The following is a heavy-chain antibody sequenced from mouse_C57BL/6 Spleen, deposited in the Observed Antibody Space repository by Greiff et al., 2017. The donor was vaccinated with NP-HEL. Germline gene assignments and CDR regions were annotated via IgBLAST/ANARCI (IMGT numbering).Heavy chain of an antibody. D-gene: IGHD1-1*01. CDR1: GYTFTSYG. V-gene: IGHV1-81*01. CDR3: ARYPSITTVVATDY. Sequence: VQLQESGAELARPGASVKLSCKASGYTFTSYGISWVKQRTGQGLEWIGEIYPRSGNTYYNEKFKGKATLTADKSSSTAYMELRSLTSEDSAVYFCARYPSITTVVATDYWGQGTTLTVSS. CDR2: IYPRSGNT. J-gene: IGHJ2*01.